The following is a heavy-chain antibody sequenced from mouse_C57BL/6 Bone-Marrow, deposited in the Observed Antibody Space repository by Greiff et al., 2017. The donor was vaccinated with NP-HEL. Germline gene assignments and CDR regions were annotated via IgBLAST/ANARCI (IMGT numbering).Heavy chain of an antibody. CDR3: TIHGSSSFNY. D-gene: IGHD1-1*01. J-gene: IGHJ2*01. CDR1: GYTFTDYE. CDR2: IDPDTGGT. V-gene: IGHV1-15*01. Sequence: QVQLQQSGAELVRPGASVTLACKASGYTFTDYEMHWVKQTPVHGLEWIGAIDPDTGGTAYNQKFKGKAILTADKSSSTAYMELRSLTSEGSAVYYCTIHGSSSFNYWGQGTTLTVSS.